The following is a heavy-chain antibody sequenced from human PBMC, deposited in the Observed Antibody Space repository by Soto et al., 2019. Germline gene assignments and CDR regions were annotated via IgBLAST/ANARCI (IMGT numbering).Heavy chain of an antibody. Sequence: QLHLVQSGAVVKKPGASVTVSCSASGYPVTAYYMHWVRQAPGRGLEWMGGINPATGAAKYTQTFQGRVNMTRDTSTRTVFMELGGLTSGDPAVFYCARGGGVGVAGSAAFDMWGQGTLVTVSS. D-gene: IGHD3-3*01. CDR3: ARGGGVGVAGSAAFDM. V-gene: IGHV1-2*02. CDR2: INPATGAA. J-gene: IGHJ3*02. CDR1: GYPVTAYY.